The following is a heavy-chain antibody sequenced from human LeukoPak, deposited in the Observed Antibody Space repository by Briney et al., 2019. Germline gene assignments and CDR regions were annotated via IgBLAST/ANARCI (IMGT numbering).Heavy chain of an antibody. Sequence: PGGSLRLSCSASGFTFSSYAMHWVRQAPAKGLEWVAVISYDGSNKYYADSVKGRFTISRDNSKNTLYLQMNSRRAEDTAVYYCAREAAAYNWHDRHFDYWGQGTLVTVSS. CDR2: ISYDGSNK. CDR1: GFTFSSYA. CDR3: AREAAAYNWHDRHFDY. V-gene: IGHV3-30-3*01. J-gene: IGHJ4*02. D-gene: IGHD1-20*01.